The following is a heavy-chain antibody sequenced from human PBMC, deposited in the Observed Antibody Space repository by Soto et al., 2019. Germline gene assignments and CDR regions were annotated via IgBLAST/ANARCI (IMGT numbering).Heavy chain of an antibody. CDR2: IHWNNGAT. V-gene: IGHV3-9*02. Sequence: LRLSCVASAFSSHHHAIHWVRQGPGKGLEWVSGIHWNNGATGYADSVKGRFTIFKDNVKNSVYLQMNSLRTDDTAFYYCTEDILPGGADVWGQGTTVTVSS. CDR1: AFSSHHHA. D-gene: IGHD3-16*01. J-gene: IGHJ6*02. CDR3: TEDILPGGADV.